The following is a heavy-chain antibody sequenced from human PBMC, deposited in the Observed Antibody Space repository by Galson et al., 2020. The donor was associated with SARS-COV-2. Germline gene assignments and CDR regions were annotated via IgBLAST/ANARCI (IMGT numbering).Heavy chain of an antibody. D-gene: IGHD3-10*01. CDR2: ISGSGGST. J-gene: IGHJ5*02. V-gene: IGHV3-23*01. CDR1: GFTFSSYA. CDR3: AKGGFGELSLNWFDP. Sequence: GGSLRLSCAASGFTFSSYAMSWVRQAPGKGLEWVSAISGSGGSTYYADSVKGRFTISRDNSKNTLYLQMNSLRAEDTAVYYCAKGGFGELSLNWFDPWGQGTLVTVSS.